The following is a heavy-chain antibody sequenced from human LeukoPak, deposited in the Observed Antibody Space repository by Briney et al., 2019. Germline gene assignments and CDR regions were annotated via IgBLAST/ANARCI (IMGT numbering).Heavy chain of an antibody. J-gene: IGHJ4*02. Sequence: PGRSLRLSCAASGFTFSSYAMHWVRQAPGKGLEWVSAISSSGGSTYYADSVKGRFTISRDNSKNTLYLQMNSLRAEDTAVYYCARVSSDLLRDYFDYWGQGTLVTVSS. CDR2: ISSSGGST. CDR1: GFTFSSYA. V-gene: IGHV3-23*01. D-gene: IGHD2-15*01. CDR3: ARVSSDLLRDYFDY.